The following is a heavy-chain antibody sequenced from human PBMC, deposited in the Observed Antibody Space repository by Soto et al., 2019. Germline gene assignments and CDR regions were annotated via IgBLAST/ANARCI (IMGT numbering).Heavy chain of an antibody. CDR1: GYNFISHS. J-gene: IGHJ6*02. D-gene: IGHD2-21*01. Sequence: QIQLVQSGGDVKKPGASVKVSCKSSGYNFISHSITWVRQAPGQGLEWMGRISAYNGNTNHAQKFQGRLTMTTDTSTSTAYMELRSLRSDDTAVYYCARGAFCGGAPGFRDMDVWGQGTTDTVSS. CDR3: ARGAFCGGAPGFRDMDV. V-gene: IGHV1-18*01. CDR2: ISAYNGNT.